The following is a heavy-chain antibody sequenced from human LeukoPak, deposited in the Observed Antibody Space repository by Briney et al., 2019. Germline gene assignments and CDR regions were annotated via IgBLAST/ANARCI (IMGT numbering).Heavy chain of an antibody. CDR3: AKFLVGDGYSPFDY. Sequence: GGSLRLSCAASGFTFSNAWMSWVRQAPGKGLEWVSHISSTGSTIYYTDSVKGRFTISRDNAKNSLYLQMNSLRAEDTAVYYCAKFLVGDGYSPFDYWGQGTLVTVSS. V-gene: IGHV3-11*01. CDR1: GFTFSNAW. J-gene: IGHJ4*02. D-gene: IGHD5-24*01. CDR2: ISSTGSTI.